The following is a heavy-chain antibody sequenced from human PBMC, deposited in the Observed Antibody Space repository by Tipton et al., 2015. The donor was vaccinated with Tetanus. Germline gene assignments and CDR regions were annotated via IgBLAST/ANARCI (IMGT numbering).Heavy chain of an antibody. CDR2: ISAYNGNT. Sequence: QLVQSGAEVKKPGASVKVSYKASGYTFTSYGISWVRQAPGQGLEWMGWISAYNGNTNYAQKLQGRVTMTTDTSTSTAYMELRSLRSDDTAVYYCARDMKDYYGSGSYYNGNYYYYYGRDVWGQGTTVTVSS. V-gene: IGHV1-18*01. CDR3: ARDMKDYYGSGSYYNGNYYYYYGRDV. CDR1: GYTFTSYG. D-gene: IGHD3-10*01. J-gene: IGHJ6*02.